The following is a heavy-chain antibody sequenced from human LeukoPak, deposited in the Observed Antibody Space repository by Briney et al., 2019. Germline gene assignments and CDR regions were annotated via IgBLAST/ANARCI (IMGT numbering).Heavy chain of an antibody. CDR2: IYYSGST. CDR1: GGSLSSYY. CDR3: ARYYDFWSGQSTPYYGMDV. V-gene: IGHV4-59*01. D-gene: IGHD3-3*01. Sequence: SEILSLTCTVSGGSLSSYYWSWIRQPPGKGLEWIGYIYYSGSTNYNPSLKSRVTISVDTSKNQFSLKLSSVTATDTAVYYCARYYDFWSGQSTPYYGMDVWAKGPRSPSP. J-gene: IGHJ6*02.